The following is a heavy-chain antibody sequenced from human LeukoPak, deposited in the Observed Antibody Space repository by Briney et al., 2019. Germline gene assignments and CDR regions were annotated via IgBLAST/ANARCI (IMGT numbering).Heavy chain of an antibody. Sequence: SVKVSCKASGGTFISYAISWVRQAPGQGLEWMGGIIPIFGTANYAQKFQGRVTITTDEYTSTAYMEMSSLRSEDTAVYYCARGAWRTRTGTQYYFDYWGQGTLVTVSS. CDR1: GGTFISYA. J-gene: IGHJ4*02. CDR3: ARGAWRTRTGTQYYFDY. D-gene: IGHD1-7*01. V-gene: IGHV1-69*05. CDR2: IIPIFGTA.